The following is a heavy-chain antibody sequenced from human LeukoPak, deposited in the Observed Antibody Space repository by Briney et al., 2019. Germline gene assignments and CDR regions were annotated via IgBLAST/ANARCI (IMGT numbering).Heavy chain of an antibody. CDR2: IWAAGNDD. V-gene: IGHV3-30*02. Sequence: PGGSLRLSCGASGFSFSLYGMHWVRQAPGKGLEWVAFIWAAGNDDFYADSVKGRFTISRDNSKNTLFLQMNSLRAEDSAVYYCATDREGDPSAYYLVGGQGTLITVSS. J-gene: IGHJ4*02. D-gene: IGHD3-22*01. CDR1: GFSFSLYG. CDR3: ATDREGDPSAYYLV.